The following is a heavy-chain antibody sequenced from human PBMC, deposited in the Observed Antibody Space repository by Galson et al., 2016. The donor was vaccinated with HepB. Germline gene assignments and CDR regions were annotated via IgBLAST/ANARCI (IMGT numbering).Heavy chain of an antibody. V-gene: IGHV4-30-2*01. CDR3: ARSDYVWSFDI. Sequence: TLSLTCAVSGGFISSGGYSWSWIRQPPGKGLEWIGFTYDTGTTYYNPSLKSRVTISVDNSKNQFSLKLTSVTAADTAGYYCARSDYVWSFDIWGQGTLVTVSS. J-gene: IGHJ3*02. CDR2: TYDTGTT. CDR1: GGFISSGGYS. D-gene: IGHD4-17*01.